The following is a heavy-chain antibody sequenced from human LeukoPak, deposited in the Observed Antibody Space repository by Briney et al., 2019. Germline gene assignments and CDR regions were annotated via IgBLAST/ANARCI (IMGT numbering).Heavy chain of an antibody. Sequence: SETLSLTCTVSGYSINSGYYWGWIRQPPGKGLEWIGSIYHSGSTYYNPSLKSRVTISVDTSKNQFSLKLSSVTAADTAVYYCARRQQLVGSEWFDPWGQGTLVTVSS. CDR3: ARRQQLVGSEWFDP. CDR2: IYHSGST. V-gene: IGHV4-38-2*02. CDR1: GYSINSGYY. D-gene: IGHD6-6*01. J-gene: IGHJ5*02.